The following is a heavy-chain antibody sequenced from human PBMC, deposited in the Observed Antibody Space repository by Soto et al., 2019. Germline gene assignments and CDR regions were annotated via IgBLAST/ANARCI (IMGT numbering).Heavy chain of an antibody. CDR2: IIPIFGTA. D-gene: IGHD2-2*01. Sequence: SVKVSCKASGGTFSSYAISWVRQAPGQGLEWMGGIIPIFGTANYAQKFQGRVTITADESTSTAYMELSSLRSEDTAVYYCASLGYCSSTSCSRPWSFDYWGQGTLVTVSS. J-gene: IGHJ4*02. CDR1: GGTFSSYA. V-gene: IGHV1-69*13. CDR3: ASLGYCSSTSCSRPWSFDY.